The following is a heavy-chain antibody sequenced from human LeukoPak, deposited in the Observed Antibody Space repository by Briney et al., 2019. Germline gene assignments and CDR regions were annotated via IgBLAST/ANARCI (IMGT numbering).Heavy chain of an antibody. CDR1: GFTFSSYV. V-gene: IGHV3-23*01. CDR2: ISGSGGST. CDR3: AEEVGNTYPTFDY. J-gene: IGHJ4*02. Sequence: GGSLRLSCAASGFTFSSYVMSWVRQAPGKGLEWVSGISGSGGSTYYADSVKGRFTISRDNSKNTLYLQMNSLRAEDTAIYYCAEEVGNTYPTFDYWGQGTLVTVSS. D-gene: IGHD1-26*01.